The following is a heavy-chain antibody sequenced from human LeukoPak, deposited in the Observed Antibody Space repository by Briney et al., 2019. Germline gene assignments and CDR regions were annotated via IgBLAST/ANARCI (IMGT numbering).Heavy chain of an antibody. V-gene: IGHV4-59*01. D-gene: IGHD5-12*01. CDR3: ARVGHSGYDRGGYFDY. J-gene: IGHJ4*02. CDR2: TYYSGST. CDR1: GGSISSYY. Sequence: SETLSLTCTVSGGSISSYYWSWIRQPPGKGLEWIGYTYYSGSTNYNPSLKSRVTISVDTSKNQFSLKLSSVTAADTAVYYCARVGHSGYDRGGYFDYWGQGTLVTVSS.